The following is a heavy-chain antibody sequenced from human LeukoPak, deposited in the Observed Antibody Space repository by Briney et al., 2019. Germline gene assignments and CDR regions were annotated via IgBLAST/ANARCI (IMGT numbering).Heavy chain of an antibody. V-gene: IGHV3-23*01. J-gene: IGHJ4*02. D-gene: IGHD3-9*01. Sequence: PGGSLRLSCAASGFTFSSYAMSWVRQAPGKGLEWVSAISGSGGSTYYADSVKGRFTISRDNPKNTLYLQMNSLRAEDTAVYYCAKGTFLTGYSAGDYWGQGTLVTVSS. CDR2: ISGSGGST. CDR3: AKGTFLTGYSAGDY. CDR1: GFTFSSYA.